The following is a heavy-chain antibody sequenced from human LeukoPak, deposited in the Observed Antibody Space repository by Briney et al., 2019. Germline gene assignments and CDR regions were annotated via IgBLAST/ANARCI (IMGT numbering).Heavy chain of an antibody. J-gene: IGHJ5*02. V-gene: IGHV4-34*01. CDR2: INHSGST. D-gene: IGHD6-13*01. CDR3: ARGPRYSSSWFWWFDP. Sequence: PSETLSLTCAVYGGSFSGYYWSWIRQPPGKGLEWIGEINHSGSTNYNPSLKSRVTISVDTSKNQFSLKLSSVTAADTAVYYCARGPRYSSSWFWWFDPWGQGTLVTVSS. CDR1: GGSFSGYY.